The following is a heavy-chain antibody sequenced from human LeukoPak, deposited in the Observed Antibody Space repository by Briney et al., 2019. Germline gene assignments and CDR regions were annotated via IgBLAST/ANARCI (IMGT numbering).Heavy chain of an antibody. CDR3: ARGYGDYSLYYFDY. CDR1: GDSLTNGDYY. Sequence: SQTLSLTYTVSGDSLTNGDYYWSWIRQPPGKGLEWIGYIYSSGTTYYNPSLKSRVTISVDTSKNQFSLRLSSVTAADTAVYYCARGYGDYSLYYFDYWGQGTLVTVSS. D-gene: IGHD4-17*01. CDR2: IYSSGTT. J-gene: IGHJ4*02. V-gene: IGHV4-30-4*01.